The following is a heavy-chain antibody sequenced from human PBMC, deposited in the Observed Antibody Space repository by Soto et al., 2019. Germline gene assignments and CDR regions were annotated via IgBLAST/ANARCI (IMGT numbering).Heavy chain of an antibody. Sequence: EVQLLESGGGLVQPGGSLRLSCAASGFIFSDHAMSWVRQAPGKGLEWVSTIRGTDGTTYYSDSVKGRFTISRDNYKNTLYLELNSLRAEDAAIYYCVRKGGSFYGPFDSWGQGTLVTVSS. V-gene: IGHV3-23*01. J-gene: IGHJ4*02. D-gene: IGHD1-26*01. CDR3: VRKGGSFYGPFDS. CDR2: IRGTDGTT. CDR1: GFIFSDHA.